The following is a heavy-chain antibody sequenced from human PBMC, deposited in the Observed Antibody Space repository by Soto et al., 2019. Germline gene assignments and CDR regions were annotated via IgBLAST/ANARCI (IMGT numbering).Heavy chain of an antibody. CDR3: TRGLETTSDH. D-gene: IGHD4-4*01. J-gene: IGHJ5*02. CDR2: ITHSGSA. V-gene: IGHV4-34*01. Sequence: TSETLSLTCAVYGGSFSGYYWSWIRQPPGKGPEWIGEITHSGSANYNPSLKSRVTISLDTSKDHFSLKLSSVTAADTAVYYCTRGLETTSDHWGQGTLVTVSS. CDR1: GGSFSGYY.